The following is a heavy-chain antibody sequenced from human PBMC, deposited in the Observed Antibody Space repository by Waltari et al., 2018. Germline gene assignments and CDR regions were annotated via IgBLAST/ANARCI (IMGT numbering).Heavy chain of an antibody. CDR1: GFTFSSYS. V-gene: IGHV3-NL1*01. CDR3: ARENSVAGARAFDY. D-gene: IGHD6-19*01. J-gene: IGHJ4*02. CDR2: FYSAGST. Sequence: QVQLVESGGGVVQPGTSLRLSCAASGFTFSSYSMHWVRQAQGKGLEWVAVFYSAGSTNYADSVKGRFTISRDNSKNTLSLQMNSLRTEDTAVYYCARENSVAGARAFDYWGQGLLVTVSS.